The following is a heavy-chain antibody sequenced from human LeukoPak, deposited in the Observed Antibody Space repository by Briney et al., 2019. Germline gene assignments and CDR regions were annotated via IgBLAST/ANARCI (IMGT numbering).Heavy chain of an antibody. D-gene: IGHD5-18*01. J-gene: IGHJ4*02. CDR2: ISGSGGST. V-gene: IGHV3-23*01. CDR3: ASLDTAAIRTGGY. CDR1: GFTFSSYA. Sequence: SGGSLRLSCAASGFTFSSYAMSWVRQAPGKGLEWVSAISGSGGSTYYADSVKGRFTISRDNSKNTLYLQMSSLKADDTAVYYCASLDTAAIRTGGYWGQGTLVTVSS.